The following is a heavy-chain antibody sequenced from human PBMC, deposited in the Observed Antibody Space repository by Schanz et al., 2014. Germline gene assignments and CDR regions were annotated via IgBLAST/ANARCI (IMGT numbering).Heavy chain of an antibody. CDR2: IRADGRMT. J-gene: IGHJ4*02. CDR1: GLTLSDYW. CDR3: AGGKTTGLAY. D-gene: IGHD4-4*01. Sequence: EVQLVESGGGLVQPGGSLRLSCAASGLTLSDYWMHWVRQAPGKGPEWISHIRADGRMTSYAASVEGRFTISRDVAKNTLYLQMFSLRAEDMGVYYCAGGKTTGLAYWGQGTQVAVSS. V-gene: IGHV3-74*01.